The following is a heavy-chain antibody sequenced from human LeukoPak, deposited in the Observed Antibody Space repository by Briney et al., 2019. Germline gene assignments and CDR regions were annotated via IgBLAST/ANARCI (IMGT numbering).Heavy chain of an antibody. CDR2: IYYSGST. CDR1: GGSISSSSYY. Sequence: SETLSLTCTVSGGSISSSSYYWGWIRQPPGKGLEWIGSIYYSGSTYYNPSLKSRVTISVDTSKNQFSLKLSSVTAADTAVYYCARASDSGSYINDAFGIWGQGTMVTVSS. D-gene: IGHD1-26*01. CDR3: ARASDSGSYINDAFGI. J-gene: IGHJ3*02. V-gene: IGHV4-39*07.